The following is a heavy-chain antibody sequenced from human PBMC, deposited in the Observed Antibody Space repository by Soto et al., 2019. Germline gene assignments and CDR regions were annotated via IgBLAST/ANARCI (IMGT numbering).Heavy chain of an antibody. J-gene: IGHJ4*02. V-gene: IGHV4-4*07. CDR3: ARDGYSRSPVRPL. Sequence: TSETLSLTCTVSGDSISSYYWSWIRQPAGKGLEWIGRIYTSGSTNYNPSLKSRVTMSADTSKNQFSLKLTSVTAADTAMYYCARDGYSRSPVRPLWGQGTLVTVSS. CDR2: IYTSGST. CDR1: GDSISSYY. D-gene: IGHD5-12*01.